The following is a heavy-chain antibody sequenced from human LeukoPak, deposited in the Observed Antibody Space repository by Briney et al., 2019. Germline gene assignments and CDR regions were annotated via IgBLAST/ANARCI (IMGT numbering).Heavy chain of an antibody. CDR2: ISAYNGNT. V-gene: IGHV1-18*01. CDR3: ARSPDILTGENFDY. CDR1: GYTFTSYG. Sequence: ASVKVSCKTSGYTFTSYGISWVRQAPGQGLEWMGWISAYNGNTNYAPKFQGRVTMTTDTSTSTAYMELRSLRSDDTAVYYCARSPDILTGENFDYWGQGTLVTVSS. J-gene: IGHJ4*02. D-gene: IGHD3-9*01.